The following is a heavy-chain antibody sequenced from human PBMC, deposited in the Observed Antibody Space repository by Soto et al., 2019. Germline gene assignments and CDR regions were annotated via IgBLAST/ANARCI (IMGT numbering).Heavy chain of an antibody. D-gene: IGHD2-2*01. V-gene: IGHV1-18*01. CDR2: SSAYNGNT. J-gene: IGHJ3*02. CDR1: GYTFTSYG. CDR3: ARDRVVVPAAMGADDAFDI. Sequence: QVQLVQSGAEVKKPGASVKVSCKASGYTFTSYGISWVRQAPGQGLEWMGWSSAYNGNTNYAQKLQGRVTMTTDTSTSTAYMELRSLRSDDTAVYYCARDRVVVPAAMGADDAFDIWGQGTMVTVSS.